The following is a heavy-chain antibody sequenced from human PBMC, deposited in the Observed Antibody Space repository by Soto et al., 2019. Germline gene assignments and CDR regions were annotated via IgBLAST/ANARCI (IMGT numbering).Heavy chain of an antibody. CDR3: AQSYYYDSSGYCRRGGMDV. Sequence: QVQLVQSGAEVKKPGSSVKVSCKASGGTFSSYAISWVRQAPGQGLEWMGGIIPIFGTANYAQKFQGRVTITADKSTGTAYMELSSLRSEDTAVYYCAQSYYYDSSGYCRRGGMDVWGQGTTVTVSS. CDR1: GGTFSSYA. D-gene: IGHD3-22*01. CDR2: IIPIFGTA. V-gene: IGHV1-69*06. J-gene: IGHJ6*02.